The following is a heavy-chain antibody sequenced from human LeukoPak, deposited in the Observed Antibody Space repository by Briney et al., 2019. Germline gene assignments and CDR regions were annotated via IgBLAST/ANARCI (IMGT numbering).Heavy chain of an antibody. J-gene: IGHJ5*02. CDR1: GGSISSYY. Sequence: SETPSLTCTVSGGSISSYYWSWIRQPPGKGLECIGYIYYSGSTNYNPSLKSRVTISVDTSKNQFSLKLSSVTAADTAVYYCARAAGTWWFDPWGQGTLVTVSS. D-gene: IGHD6-13*01. CDR2: IYYSGST. CDR3: ARAAGTWWFDP. V-gene: IGHV4-59*01.